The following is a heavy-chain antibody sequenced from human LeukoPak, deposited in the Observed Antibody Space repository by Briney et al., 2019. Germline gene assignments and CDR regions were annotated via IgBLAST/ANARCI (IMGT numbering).Heavy chain of an antibody. CDR3: ARDRGGGTCFDY. J-gene: IGHJ4*02. Sequence: SETLSLTYIVADGSLRSDDHYWIWIRQPPGKGLEWIGHIYYSGITYYNPSLKSRVTISVDTSKNQFSLKLSSVTAADTAVYYCARDRGGGTCFDYWGQGALVTVSS. CDR2: IYYSGIT. CDR1: DGSLRSDDHY. V-gene: IGHV4-30-4*01. D-gene: IGHD4-23*01.